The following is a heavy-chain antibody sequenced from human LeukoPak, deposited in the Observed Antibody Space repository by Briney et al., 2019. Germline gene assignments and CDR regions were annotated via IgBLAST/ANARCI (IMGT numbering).Heavy chain of an antibody. D-gene: IGHD3-10*01. Sequence: GGSLRLSCAASGFTFSSYGMHWVRQAPGKGLEWVAVISLDGSTEFYADSVKGRFTISRDTASNTMHLEMNNLRIEDTAVYYCMRDYMGWFDPWGQGSLVTVSS. V-gene: IGHV3-30*19. J-gene: IGHJ5*02. CDR2: ISLDGSTE. CDR1: GFTFSSYG. CDR3: MRDYMGWFDP.